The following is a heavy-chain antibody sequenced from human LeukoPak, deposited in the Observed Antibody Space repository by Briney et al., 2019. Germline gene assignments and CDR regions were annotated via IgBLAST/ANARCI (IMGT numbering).Heavy chain of an antibody. CDR2: IIPILGIA. D-gene: IGHD2-21*02. CDR1: GGTFSSYA. V-gene: IGHV1-69*04. CDR3: ARYCGGDCYSPRDAFDI. Sequence: GASVKVSCKASGGTFSSYAISWVRQAPGQGLEWMGRIIPILGIANYAQKFQGRVTITADKSTSTAYMELSSLRSEDTAVYYCARYCGGDCYSPRDAFDIWGQGTMVTVSS. J-gene: IGHJ3*02.